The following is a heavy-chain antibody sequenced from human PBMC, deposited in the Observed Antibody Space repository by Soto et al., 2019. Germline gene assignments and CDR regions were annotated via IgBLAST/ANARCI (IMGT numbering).Heavy chain of an antibody. V-gene: IGHV4-31*03. CDR2: IYYSGST. Sequence: TSETLSLTCTVSGGSITSGGYYWSWIRQHPGKGLEWIGYIYYSGSTYYNPSLKSRVTISVDMSKNQFSLRLSSVTAADTAVYYCARATRDPTMTTRYYFDYWGQGTLVTVSS. CDR3: ARATRDPTMTTRYYFDY. J-gene: IGHJ4*02. CDR1: GGSITSGGYY. D-gene: IGHD4-17*01.